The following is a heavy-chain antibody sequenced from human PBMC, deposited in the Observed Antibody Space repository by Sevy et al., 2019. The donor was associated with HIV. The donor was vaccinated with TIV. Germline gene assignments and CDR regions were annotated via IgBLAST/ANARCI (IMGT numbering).Heavy chain of an antibody. V-gene: IGHV3-30-3*01. CDR2: ISFDGTDK. CDR3: VRETTMLPRGAFDF. D-gene: IGHD3-10*01. J-gene: IGHJ3*01. CDR1: GFTFSSYP. Sequence: GGSLRLSCAASGFTFSSYPMHWVRQAPGKGLEWVSFISFDGTDKYYADSVKGRFTITRDHSKNTLFLQMNSLRAEDTAFYYCVRETTMLPRGAFDFWGQGTMVTVSS.